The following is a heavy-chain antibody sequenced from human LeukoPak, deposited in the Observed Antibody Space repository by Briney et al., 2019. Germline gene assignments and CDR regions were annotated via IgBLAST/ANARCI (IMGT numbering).Heavy chain of an antibody. Sequence: GGSLRLSCAASGFTFSSYAMSWVRQAPGKGLEWVSAISGSGGSTYYADSVKGRFTISRDNSKNTLYLQMNSLRAEDTAVYYCARSVTPQYFQHWGQGTLVTVSS. CDR2: ISGSGGST. CDR3: ARSVTPQYFQH. J-gene: IGHJ1*01. D-gene: IGHD4-17*01. V-gene: IGHV3-23*01. CDR1: GFTFSSYA.